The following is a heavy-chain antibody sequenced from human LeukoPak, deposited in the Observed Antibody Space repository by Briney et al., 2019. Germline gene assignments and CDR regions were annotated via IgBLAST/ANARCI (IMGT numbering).Heavy chain of an antibody. CDR1: GGSFSGYY. Sequence: SETLSLTCAVYGGSFSGYYWSWIRQPPGKGLEWIGEINHSGSTNYNPSLKSRVTISVDTSKNQFSLKLSSVTAADTAVYYCARVGYYGSGSNYNADYYYGMDVWGQGTTVTVSS. J-gene: IGHJ6*02. D-gene: IGHD3-10*01. V-gene: IGHV4-34*01. CDR2: INHSGST. CDR3: ARVGYYGSGSNYNADYYYGMDV.